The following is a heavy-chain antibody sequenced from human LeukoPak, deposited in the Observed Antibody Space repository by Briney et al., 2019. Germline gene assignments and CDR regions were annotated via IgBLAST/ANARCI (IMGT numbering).Heavy chain of an antibody. D-gene: IGHD2-2*01. CDR1: GGSISSSSYY. CDR2: IYYSGST. J-gene: IGHJ6*03. CDR3: AGPSRVVPAANRVGYYYYYMDV. Sequence: SETLSLTCTVSGGSISSSSYYWGWIRQPPGKGLEWIGSIYYSGSTYYNPSLKSRVTMSVDTSKNQFSLKLSSVTAADTAVYYCAGPSRVVPAANRVGYYYYYMDVWGKGTTVTVSS. V-gene: IGHV4-39*07.